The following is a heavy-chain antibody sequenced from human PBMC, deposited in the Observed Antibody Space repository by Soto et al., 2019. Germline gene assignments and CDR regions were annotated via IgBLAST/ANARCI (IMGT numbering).Heavy chain of an antibody. CDR3: AHGSYGDYDSWYFDL. Sequence: QITLKESGPTLVKPTQTLTLTCTFSGFSLSTSGVGVGWIRQPPGKALEWLALIYWDDDKRYSPSLKSRLTIXXDXSXLRVVLTMTNMGPLDTATYYCAHGSYGDYDSWYFDLWGRGTLVTVSS. CDR2: IYWDDDK. D-gene: IGHD4-17*01. V-gene: IGHV2-5*02. CDR1: GFSLSTSGVG. J-gene: IGHJ2*01.